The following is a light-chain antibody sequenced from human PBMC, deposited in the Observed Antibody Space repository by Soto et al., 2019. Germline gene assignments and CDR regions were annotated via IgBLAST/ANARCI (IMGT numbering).Light chain of an antibody. J-gene: IGLJ1*01. CDR3: ASYAGSNNSV. CDR2: DVS. V-gene: IGLV2-8*01. CDR1: SSDVGGYNH. Sequence: QTVVTQPPSASGSPGQSVTISCTGTSSDVGGYNHVSWYQQDPGKAPKLMIYDVSKRPSGVPDRFSGSKSGNTASLTISGLQAEDEADYYCASYAGSNNSVFGTGTKLTVL.